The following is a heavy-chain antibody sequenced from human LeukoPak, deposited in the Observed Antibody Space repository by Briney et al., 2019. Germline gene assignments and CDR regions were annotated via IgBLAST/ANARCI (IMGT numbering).Heavy chain of an antibody. V-gene: IGHV4-39*01. Sequence: SETLSLTCTASGCSISSSSYYWGWIRQPPGKGLEWIGSIYYSGSTYYNPSLKSRVTISVDTSKNQFSLKLSSVTAADTAVYYCARLLAMVRGVDLRGWFDPWGQGTLVTVSS. CDR3: ARLLAMVRGVDLRGWFDP. CDR2: IYYSGST. CDR1: GCSISSSSYY. D-gene: IGHD3-10*01. J-gene: IGHJ5*02.